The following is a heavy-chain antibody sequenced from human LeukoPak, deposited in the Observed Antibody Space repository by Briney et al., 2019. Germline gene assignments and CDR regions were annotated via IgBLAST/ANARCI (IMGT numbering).Heavy chain of an antibody. CDR1: GGSISSYY. CDR2: IYYSGST. Sequence: SETLSLTCTVSGGSISSYYWSWIRRPPGKGLEWIGYIYYSGSTNYNPSLKSRVTISVDTSKNQFSLKLSSVTAADTAVYYCARADFTEAAGRYDYWGQGTLVTVSS. CDR3: ARADFTEAAGRYDY. D-gene: IGHD6-13*01. J-gene: IGHJ4*02. V-gene: IGHV4-59*08.